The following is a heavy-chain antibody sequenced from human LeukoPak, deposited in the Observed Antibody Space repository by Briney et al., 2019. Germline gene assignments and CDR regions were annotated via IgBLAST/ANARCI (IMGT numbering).Heavy chain of an antibody. V-gene: IGHV1-2*02. CDR2: INPNSGGT. Sequence: ASVKVSCKASGYTFTGYYMQWVRQAPGQGLEWMGWINPNSGGTNYAQKFQGRVTMTRDTSISTAYMELSRLRSDGTAVYYCARAYYTYYYDTSGYYLDYWGQGTLVTVSS. CDR3: ARAYYTYYYDTSGYYLDY. D-gene: IGHD3-22*01. J-gene: IGHJ4*02. CDR1: GYTFTGYY.